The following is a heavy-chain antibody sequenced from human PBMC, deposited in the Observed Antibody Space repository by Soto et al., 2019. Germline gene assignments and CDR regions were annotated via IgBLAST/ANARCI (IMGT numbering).Heavy chain of an antibody. D-gene: IGHD3-10*01. J-gene: IGHJ6*04. V-gene: IGHV1-69*13. CDR3: ARDYELHGGYYYGMDV. CDR1: GGTFSSYA. CDR2: IIPIFGTA. Sequence: SVKVSCKASGGTFSSYAISWVRQAPGQGLEWMGGIIPIFGTANYAQKFQGRVTITADESTSTAYMELSSLRSEDTAVYYCARDYELHGGYYYGMDVCGKATTVTVSA.